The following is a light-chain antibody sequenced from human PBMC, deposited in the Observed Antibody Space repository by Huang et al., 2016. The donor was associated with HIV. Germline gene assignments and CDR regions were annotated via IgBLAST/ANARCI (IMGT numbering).Light chain of an antibody. V-gene: IGKV1-39*01. Sequence: DIQVTQSPSFLSASVGDRVTITCRSSQNINNYLNWYQQQTGKAPKLLIYAASSLQSGVPSRFSGSGSGTEFTLTISSLQPEDFATDYCQQTCSGFAAGTKVEIK. CDR2: AAS. J-gene: IGKJ4*01. CDR1: QNINNY. CDR3: QQTCSG.